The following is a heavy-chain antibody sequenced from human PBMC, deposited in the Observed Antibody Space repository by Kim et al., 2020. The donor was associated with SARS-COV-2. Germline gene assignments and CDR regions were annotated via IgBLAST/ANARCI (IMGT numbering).Heavy chain of an antibody. CDR1: GGTFSSYA. CDR2: IIPIFGTA. CDR3: ARTLYYYDSSGYLRGAQSSYFDY. V-gene: IGHV1-69*13. Sequence: SVKVSCKASGGTFSSYAISWVRQAPGQGLEWMGGIIPIFGTANYAQKFQGRVTITADESTSTAYMELSSLRSEDTAVYYCARTLYYYDSSGYLRGAQSSYFDYWGQGTLVTVSS. D-gene: IGHD3-22*01. J-gene: IGHJ4*02.